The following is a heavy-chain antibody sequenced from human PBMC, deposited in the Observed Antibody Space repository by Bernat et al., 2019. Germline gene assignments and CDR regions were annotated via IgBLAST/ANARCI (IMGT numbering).Heavy chain of an antibody. D-gene: IGHD3-9*01. CDR1: KFTFSGYG. V-gene: IGHV3-33*01. CDR3: EGVSLDGATATAMDV. CDR2: IWHDGSNE. Sequence: QVQLLESGGGVVQPGRSLRLSCEASKFTFSGYGMHWVRQAPGKGLEWVAAIWHDGSNEYYADSVKGRFTISRDNSKNTLYLQMNSLKAEDTAVYYCEGVSLDGATATAMDVWGQGTTVTVSS. J-gene: IGHJ6*02.